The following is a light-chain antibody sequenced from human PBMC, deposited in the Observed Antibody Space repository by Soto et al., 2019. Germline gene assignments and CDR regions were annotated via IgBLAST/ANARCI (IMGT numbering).Light chain of an antibody. CDR3: NSYTSSSTYV. J-gene: IGLJ1*01. Sequence: QSALTQPASVSGSPGQSITISCTGTSSDVGGYNYVSWYQQHPGKAPKLMIYEVSNRPSGFSNRFSGSKSGNTASLTISGLQAEDEADYYCNSYTSSSTYVFGTGTKLTVL. CDR1: SSDVGGYNY. V-gene: IGLV2-14*01. CDR2: EVS.